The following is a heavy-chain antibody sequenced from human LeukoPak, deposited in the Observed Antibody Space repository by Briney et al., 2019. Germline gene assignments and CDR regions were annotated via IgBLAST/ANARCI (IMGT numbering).Heavy chain of an antibody. CDR2: ISSSSSYI. Sequence: GGSLRLSCAASGFTFGSYSMNWVRQAPGKGLEWVSSISSSSSYIYYADSVKGRFTISRDNAKNSLYLQMNSLRAEDTAVYYCARDDTYYYDSSGYYPMDYWGQGTLVTVPS. D-gene: IGHD3-22*01. CDR3: ARDDTYYYDSSGYYPMDY. J-gene: IGHJ4*02. V-gene: IGHV3-21*01. CDR1: GFTFGSYS.